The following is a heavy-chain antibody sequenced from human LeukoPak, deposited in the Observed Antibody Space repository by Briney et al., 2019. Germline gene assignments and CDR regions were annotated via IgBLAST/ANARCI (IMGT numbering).Heavy chain of an antibody. CDR2: ISRSSGYV. V-gene: IGHV3-21*01. CDR3: ARFPEGSSTRSIDF. D-gene: IGHD2-2*01. J-gene: IGHJ4*02. CDR1: GFTLSSCS. Sequence: PGGSLPLSCAASGFTLSSCSMNWVRQAPGKGLEWVSSISRSSGYVFYADSMKGRVTVSRDNSKNSLYLQMNTLRAEDTAVYYCARFPEGSSTRSIDFWGQGTLVTVSS.